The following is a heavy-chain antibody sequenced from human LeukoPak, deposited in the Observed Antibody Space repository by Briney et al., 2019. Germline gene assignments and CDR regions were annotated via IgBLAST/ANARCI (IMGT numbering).Heavy chain of an antibody. V-gene: IGHV1-18*01. D-gene: IGHD6-13*01. CDR1: GYTFTSYG. J-gene: IGHJ6*03. Sequence: ASVKVSCKASGYTFTSYGISWVRQAPGQGLEWMEWISAYNGNTNYAQKLQGRVTMTTDTSTSTAYMELRSLRSDDTAVYYCARGALSSSWYYYYYMDVWGKGTTVTISS. CDR2: ISAYNGNT. CDR3: ARGALSSSWYYYYYMDV.